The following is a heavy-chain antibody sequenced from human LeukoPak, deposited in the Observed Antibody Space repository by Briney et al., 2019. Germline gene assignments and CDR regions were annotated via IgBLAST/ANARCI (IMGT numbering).Heavy chain of an antibody. CDR3: ARDSKWELLGD. CDR2: IYTSGST. D-gene: IGHD1-26*01. CDR1: GGSISSGSYY. V-gene: IGHV4-61*02. Sequence: SQTLSLTCTVSGGSISSGSYYWSWIRQPAGKGLEWIGRIYTSGSTNYNPSLKSRVTISVDTSKNQFSLKLSSVTAADTAVYYCARDSKWELLGDWGQGTLVIVSS. J-gene: IGHJ4*02.